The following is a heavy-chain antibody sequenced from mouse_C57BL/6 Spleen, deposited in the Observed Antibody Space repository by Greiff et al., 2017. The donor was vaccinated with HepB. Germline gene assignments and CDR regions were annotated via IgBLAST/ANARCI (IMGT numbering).Heavy chain of an antibody. Sequence: QVQLQQPGAELVKPGASVKMSCKASGYTFTRYWITWVKQRPGQGLEWIGDIYPGSGSTNYNEKFKSKATLTVDTSSSTAYMQLSSLTSEDSAVYYCNYYGSSYWYFDVWGTGTTVTVSS. CDR3: NYYGSSYWYFDV. J-gene: IGHJ1*03. V-gene: IGHV1-55*01. CDR1: GYTFTRYW. D-gene: IGHD1-1*01. CDR2: IYPGSGST.